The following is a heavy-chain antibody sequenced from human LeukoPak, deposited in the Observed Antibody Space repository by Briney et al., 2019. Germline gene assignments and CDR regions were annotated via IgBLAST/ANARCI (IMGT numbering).Heavy chain of an antibody. CDR3: AKEIPSIVLMVYPHDY. Sequence: GGSLRLSCAASGFTFSSYSMSWVRQAPGKGLEWVSAISGSGGSTYYADSVKGRFTISRDNSKNTLYLQMNSLRAEDTAVYYCAKEIPSIVLMVYPHDYWGQGTLVTVSS. CDR2: ISGSGGST. J-gene: IGHJ4*02. V-gene: IGHV3-23*01. D-gene: IGHD2-8*01. CDR1: GFTFSSYS.